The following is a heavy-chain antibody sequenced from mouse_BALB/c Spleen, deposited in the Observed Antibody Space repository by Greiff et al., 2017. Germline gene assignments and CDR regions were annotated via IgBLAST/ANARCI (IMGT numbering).Heavy chain of an antibody. D-gene: IGHD2-10*02. CDR1: GYSFTGYY. Sequence: EVQLQQSGPELVKPGASVKISCKASGYSFTGYYMHWVKQSHVKSLEWIGRINPYNGATSYNQNFKDKASLTVDKSSSTAYMELHSLTSENSAVYYCARGGYGKVYWYFDVWGAGTTVTVSS. CDR2: INPYNGAT. V-gene: IGHV1-26*01. J-gene: IGHJ1*01. CDR3: ARGGYGKVYWYFDV.